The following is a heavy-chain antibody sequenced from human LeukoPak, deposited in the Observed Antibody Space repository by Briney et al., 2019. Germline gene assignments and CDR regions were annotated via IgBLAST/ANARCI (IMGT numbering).Heavy chain of an antibody. D-gene: IGHD3-10*01. Sequence: SETLSLTCTVSGGSISSGDYYWSWIRQPPGKGLEWIGYIYYSGSTYYNPSLKSRVTISVDTSKNQFSLKLSSVTAADTAVYYCAREITMVRGVIIWGQGTLVTVSS. CDR1: GGSISSGDYY. CDR3: AREITMVRGVII. CDR2: IYYSGST. J-gene: IGHJ4*02. V-gene: IGHV4-30-4*01.